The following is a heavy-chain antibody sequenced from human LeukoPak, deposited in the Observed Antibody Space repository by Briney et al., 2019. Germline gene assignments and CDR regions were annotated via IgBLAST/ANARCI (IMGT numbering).Heavy chain of an antibody. J-gene: IGHJ5*02. Sequence: ASVKVSCKASGGTFSSYAISWVRQAPGQGLEWMGGIIPIFGTANYAQKFQGRVTITADESTSTAYMELSSLRSEDTAVYYCARDRERWFDPWGQGTLVTVSS. V-gene: IGHV1-69*13. CDR1: GGTFSSYA. CDR3: ARDRERWFDP. CDR2: IIPIFGTA.